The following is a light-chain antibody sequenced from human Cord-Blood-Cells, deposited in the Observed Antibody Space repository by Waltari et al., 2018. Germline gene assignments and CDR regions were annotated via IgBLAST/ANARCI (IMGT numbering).Light chain of an antibody. CDR1: SSDVGGYNS. CDR2: DVS. J-gene: IGLJ1*01. Sequence: QSALTQPAPVSGSPGRSITISCPGTSSDVGGYNSVSWNQQHPGKAPKLMIYDVSNRPSGVSNRFSGSKSGNTASLTISGLQAEDEADYYCSSYTSSSTRVFGTGTKVTVL. V-gene: IGLV2-14*01. CDR3: SSYTSSSTRV.